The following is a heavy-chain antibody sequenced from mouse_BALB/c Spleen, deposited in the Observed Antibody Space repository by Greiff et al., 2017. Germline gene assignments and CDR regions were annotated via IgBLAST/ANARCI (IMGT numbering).Heavy chain of an antibody. J-gene: IGHJ4*01. V-gene: IGHV5-12-2*01. CDR2: ISTGGGST. Sequence: EVMLVESGGGLVQPGGSLKLSCAASGFTFSSYTMSWVRQTPEKRLEWVAYISTGGGSTYYPDTVKGRFTISRDNAKNTLYLQMSSLKSEDTAMYYCARNQLRRDAMDYWGQGTSVTVSS. CDR3: ARNQLRRDAMDY. D-gene: IGHD4-1*02. CDR1: GFTFSSYT.